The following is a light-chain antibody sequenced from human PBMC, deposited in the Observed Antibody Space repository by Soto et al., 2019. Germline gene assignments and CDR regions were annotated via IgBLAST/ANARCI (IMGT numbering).Light chain of an antibody. Sequence: EIVLTQSPGTLSLSPGERATLSCRASQSVGSSYLAWYQQKPGQAPRLLMYGASSRATGIPDRFNGSGSGTDFTLTISSLQPDDFATYYCQQYNSYSFGQGTKVDI. V-gene: IGKV3-20*01. CDR3: QQYNSYS. CDR1: QSVGSSY. J-gene: IGKJ1*01. CDR2: GAS.